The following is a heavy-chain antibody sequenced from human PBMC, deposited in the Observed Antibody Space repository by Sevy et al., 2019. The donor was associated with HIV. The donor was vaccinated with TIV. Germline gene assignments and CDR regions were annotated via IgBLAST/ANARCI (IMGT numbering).Heavy chain of an antibody. CDR1: GFTFNSHT. CDR2: ISSSSSYI. V-gene: IGHV3-21*01. Sequence: GGSLRLSCAGSGFTFNSHTMNSVRQAPGKGLEWVSSISSSSSYIYYGDSVKGRFTISRDNAKSSLFLQMNSLRAEDTAIYFCARVKDYGDYGAFDIWGQGTMVTVSS. J-gene: IGHJ3*02. CDR3: ARVKDYGDYGAFDI. D-gene: IGHD4-17*01.